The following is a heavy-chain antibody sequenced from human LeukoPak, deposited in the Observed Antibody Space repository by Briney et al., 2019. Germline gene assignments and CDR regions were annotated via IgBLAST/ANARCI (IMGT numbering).Heavy chain of an antibody. CDR1: GYTFTSYG. Sequence: ASVKVSYKASGYTFTSYGISWVRQAPGQGLEWMGWISAYNGNTNYAQKLQGRVTMTTDTSTSTAHMELSRLRSDDTAVYYCARVPTISGSYYDYWGQGTLVTVSS. J-gene: IGHJ4*02. CDR3: ARVPTISGSYYDY. D-gene: IGHD1-26*01. V-gene: IGHV1-18*01. CDR2: ISAYNGNT.